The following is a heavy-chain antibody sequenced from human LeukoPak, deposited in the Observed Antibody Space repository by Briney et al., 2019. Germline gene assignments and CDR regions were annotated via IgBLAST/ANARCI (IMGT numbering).Heavy chain of an antibody. J-gene: IGHJ4*02. CDR2: ISYDGSNK. CDR1: GFTFSSYA. CDR3: ARVGDYYALGPADY. Sequence: PGRSLRLSCAASGFTFSSYAMHWVRQAPGKGLEWVAVISYDGSNKYYADSVKGRFTISRDNSKNTLYLQMNSLRAEDTAVYYCARVGDYYALGPADYWGQGTLVTVSS. D-gene: IGHD2-2*01. V-gene: IGHV3-30-3*01.